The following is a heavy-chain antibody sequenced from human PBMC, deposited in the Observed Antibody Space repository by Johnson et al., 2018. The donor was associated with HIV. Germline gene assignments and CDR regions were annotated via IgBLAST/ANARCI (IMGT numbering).Heavy chain of an antibody. J-gene: IGHJ3*02. CDR3: AKILSSRYTVTTLADDAFDI. CDR1: GFTFSSYG. D-gene: IGHD4-11*01. V-gene: IGHV3-33*06. CDR2: IWYDGSNK. Sequence: QVQVLESGGGVVQPGRSLRLSCAASGFTFSSYGMHWVRQAPGKGLEWVAVIWYDGSNKYYADSVKGRFTISRDNSKNTLYLQMNSLRAEDTAVYYCAKILSSRYTVTTLADDAFDIWGQGTMVTVSS.